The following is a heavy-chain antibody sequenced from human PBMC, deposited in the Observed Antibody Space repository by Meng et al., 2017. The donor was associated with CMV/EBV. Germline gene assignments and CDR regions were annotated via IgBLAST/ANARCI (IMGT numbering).Heavy chain of an antibody. Sequence: ASVKVSCKASGYTFTSYYIHWVRQAPGQGLEWMGWIDPKSGATNYAQKFQGRVTMTRDTSISTSYMELSRLKSDDTAVYYCARVTVMLPYAKDFDYWGQGTLVTVSS. CDR2: IDPKSGAT. CDR1: GYTFTSYY. CDR3: ARVTVMLPYAKDFDY. J-gene: IGHJ4*02. D-gene: IGHD2-8*01. V-gene: IGHV1-2*02.